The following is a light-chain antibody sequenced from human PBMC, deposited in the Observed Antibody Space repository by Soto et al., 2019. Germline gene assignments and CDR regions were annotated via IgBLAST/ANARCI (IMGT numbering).Light chain of an antibody. CDR3: QQYKDWPTT. Sequence: EIVLTQCPGTLSLSPGERASLSFRPSQSVSTTVAWYHQKPGQAPRLLVYGASNRATGIPARFSGSGAGTDFTLTITSLQSEDFGVYFCQQYKDWPTTFGQGTKVDIK. J-gene: IGKJ1*01. V-gene: IGKV3D-15*01. CDR2: GAS. CDR1: QSVSTT.